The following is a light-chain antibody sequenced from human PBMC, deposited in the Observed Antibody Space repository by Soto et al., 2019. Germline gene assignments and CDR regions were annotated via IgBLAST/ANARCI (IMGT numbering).Light chain of an antibody. CDR2: DAY. V-gene: IGKV3-11*01. CDR3: QQRHMWPIT. J-gene: IGKJ5*01. CDR1: QSFRGL. Sequence: EVVLTRSPVALSVSPGERATLSCMASQSFRGLLAWYQQKPGQAPRLLIYDAYNRATGIPPRFSGSGSGADFTLTISSLEPEDSAVYYCQQRHMWPITFGQGTRLEIK.